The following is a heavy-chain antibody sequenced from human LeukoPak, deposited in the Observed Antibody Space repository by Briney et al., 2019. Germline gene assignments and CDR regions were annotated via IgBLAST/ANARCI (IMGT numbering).Heavy chain of an antibody. V-gene: IGHV4-59*01. CDR2: IYYSGST. Sequence: PSETLSLTCTVSGGSISSYYWSWIRQPPGKGLEWIGYIYYSGSTNYNPSLKSRVTISVDTSKNQFSLKLSSVTAADTAVDYCARVSDVVVPAAKGWFDPWGQGTLVTVSS. CDR1: GGSISSYY. D-gene: IGHD2-2*01. CDR3: ARVSDVVVPAAKGWFDP. J-gene: IGHJ5*02.